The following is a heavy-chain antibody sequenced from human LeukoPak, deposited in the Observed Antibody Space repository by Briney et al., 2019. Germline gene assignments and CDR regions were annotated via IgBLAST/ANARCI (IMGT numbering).Heavy chain of an antibody. CDR3: ARAGGYCGRISCPYYFDY. V-gene: IGHV1-2*02. D-gene: IGHD2-15*01. CDR1: GYSFTSYY. J-gene: IGHJ4*02. Sequence: ASVKVSCKASGYSFTSYYMHWVRQAPRQGLEWMGWINPNSGGTNYAQKFQGRVTMTRDTSISTAYMELSRLRSEDTAVYYCARAGGYCGRISCPYYFDYWGQGSLVAVSS. CDR2: INPNSGGT.